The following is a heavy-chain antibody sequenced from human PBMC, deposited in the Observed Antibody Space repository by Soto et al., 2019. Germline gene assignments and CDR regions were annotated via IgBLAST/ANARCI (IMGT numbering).Heavy chain of an antibody. CDR2: IGRSGSPI. Sequence: PGGSMRLSCTASGFTFSDYYMGWIRQAPGKGLEWVSHIGRSGSPIYYADSVKGRFTISRDDAMNSLFLRMTGLRAEDTAVYYCARPNRVVGATADSWGQGTLVTV. CDR1: GFTFSDYY. CDR3: ARPNRVVGATADS. J-gene: IGHJ5*01. D-gene: IGHD2-15*01. V-gene: IGHV3-11*01.